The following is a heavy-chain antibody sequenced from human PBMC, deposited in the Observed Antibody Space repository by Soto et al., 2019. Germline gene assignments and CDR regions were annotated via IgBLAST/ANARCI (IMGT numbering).Heavy chain of an antibody. CDR3: ARKDKSGYFNWFDP. D-gene: IGHD3-22*01. Sequence: GESLKISCRTSGYRFTSYWIAWVRQMPGKGLEWMGIIFPSDSDTRYSPSFQGQVTISADRSTSTVFLQCASLKASDTAVYFCARKDKSGYFNWFDPWGQGTLVTVSS. CDR1: GYRFTSYW. J-gene: IGHJ5*02. CDR2: IFPSDSDT. V-gene: IGHV5-51*01.